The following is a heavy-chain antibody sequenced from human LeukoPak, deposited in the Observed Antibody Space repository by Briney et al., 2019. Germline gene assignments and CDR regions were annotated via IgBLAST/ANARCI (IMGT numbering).Heavy chain of an antibody. CDR2: INHSGST. CDR1: GGSFSGYY. D-gene: IGHD6-19*01. J-gene: IGHJ2*01. CDR3: ARDPYSSGWYGAWYLDL. Sequence: SETLSLTCAVYGGSFSGYYWSWIRQPPGKGLEWIGEINHSGSTNYNPSLKSRVTISVDTSKKQFSLKLSSVTAADTAVYYCARDPYSSGWYGAWYLDLWGRGTLVTVSS. V-gene: IGHV4-34*01.